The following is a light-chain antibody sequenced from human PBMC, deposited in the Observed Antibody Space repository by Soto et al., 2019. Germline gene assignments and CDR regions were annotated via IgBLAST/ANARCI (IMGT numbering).Light chain of an antibody. Sequence: EIAMPHSQPTLSTSPRERETLSCRARRSVSSNLDSYQQKPDQAARLLIHDAPNRATGNPDKFSGRGSGTKFTLAFSSLLPEDFGVYYWQQYNNWPPITFGQGTRLEI. J-gene: IGKJ5*01. CDR1: RSVSSN. CDR2: DAP. V-gene: IGKV3-15*01. CDR3: QQYNNWPPIT.